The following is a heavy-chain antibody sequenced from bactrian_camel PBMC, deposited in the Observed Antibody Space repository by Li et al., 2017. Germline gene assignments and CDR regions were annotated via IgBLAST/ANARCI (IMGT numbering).Heavy chain of an antibody. V-gene: IGHV3-2*01. Sequence: HVQLVESGGGSVQAGGSLRLSCVVSGVIFYDYCFGWVRQAPGKGLEWVSSIYTHGSKTYYADSVKGRFTISQDNAKNTVYLQMDSLKPEDTFVYYCVRDCSGGYCWDYWGQGTQVTVS. CDR1: GVIFYDYC. CDR3: VRDCSGGYCWDY. D-gene: IGHD2*01. J-gene: IGHJ4*01. CDR2: IYTHGSKT.